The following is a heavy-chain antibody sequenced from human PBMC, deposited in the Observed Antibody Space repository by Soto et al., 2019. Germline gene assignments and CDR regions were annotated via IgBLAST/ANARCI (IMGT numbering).Heavy chain of an antibody. V-gene: IGHV1-18*01. Sequence: ASVKVSCKGFGYSFMKYGINWVRQAPGQGLEWVGWISPYSGYTHSAQKFHGRLTLATDTAASTAYMELRILRSADTALYYCAREASVLIPAAQPSRFDSWGQGTLVTVSS. CDR3: AREASVLIPAAQPSRFDS. CDR2: ISPYSGYT. D-gene: IGHD2-2*01. CDR1: GYSFMKYG. J-gene: IGHJ4*02.